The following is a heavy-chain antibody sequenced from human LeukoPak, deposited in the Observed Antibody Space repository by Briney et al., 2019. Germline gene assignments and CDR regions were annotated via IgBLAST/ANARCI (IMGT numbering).Heavy chain of an antibody. Sequence: NPSETLSLTCAVYGGSFSGYYWSWIRQPPGKGLEWIGEINHSGSTNYNPSLKSRVTISVDTSKNQFSLKLSSVTAADTAVYYCARGRYYGAKELYFDYWGQGTLVTVSS. J-gene: IGHJ4*02. D-gene: IGHD4-17*01. CDR1: GGSFSGYY. CDR3: ARGRYYGAKELYFDY. V-gene: IGHV4-34*01. CDR2: INHSGST.